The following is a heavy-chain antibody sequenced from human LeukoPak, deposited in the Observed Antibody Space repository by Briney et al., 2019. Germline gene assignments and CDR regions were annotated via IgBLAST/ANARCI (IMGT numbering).Heavy chain of an antibody. V-gene: IGHV3-21*01. CDR3: ARVPIIVGGNTHFQH. CDR1: GFTFSSYS. J-gene: IGHJ1*01. D-gene: IGHD1-26*01. CDR2: ISSSSSYI. Sequence: GGSLRLSCAASGFTFSSYSMNWVRQAPGKGLEWVSSISSSSSYIYYADSVKGRFTISRDNAKNSLYLQMNSLRAEDTAVYYCARVPIIVGGNTHFQHWGQGTLVTASS.